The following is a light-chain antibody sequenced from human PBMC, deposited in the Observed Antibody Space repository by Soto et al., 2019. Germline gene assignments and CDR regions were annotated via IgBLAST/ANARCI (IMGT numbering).Light chain of an antibody. CDR3: QHYNASSWT. V-gene: IGKV1-5*01. CDR1: QIVTGS. J-gene: IGKJ1*01. Sequence: IQMRQSPSTLSASVGDSVTITCRASQIVTGSLAWFQHQPGKAPKLLIYDDSSLESGVPSRFRGTGSGTTFTLTSSRLQPEDFATYYCQHYNASSWTFGQGTTVETK. CDR2: DDS.